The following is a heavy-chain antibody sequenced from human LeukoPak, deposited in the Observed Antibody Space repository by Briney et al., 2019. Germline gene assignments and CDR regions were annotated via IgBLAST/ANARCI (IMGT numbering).Heavy chain of an antibody. CDR1: GYTFTSYG. J-gene: IGHJ6*03. D-gene: IGHD2-2*01. Sequence: GASVKVSCKASGYTFTSYGISWVRQAPGQGLEWMGWISAYNGSTNYAQKLQGRVTMTTDTSTSTAYMELRSLRSDDTAVYYCAREEPLGYCSSTSCYYYYYMDVWGKGTTVTVSS. CDR2: ISAYNGST. CDR3: AREEPLGYCSSTSCYYYYYMDV. V-gene: IGHV1-18*01.